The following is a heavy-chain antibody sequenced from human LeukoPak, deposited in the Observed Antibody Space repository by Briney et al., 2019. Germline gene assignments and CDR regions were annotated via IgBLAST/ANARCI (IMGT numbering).Heavy chain of an antibody. J-gene: IGHJ4*02. CDR1: AFTFSSYG. D-gene: IGHD3-22*01. V-gene: IGHV3-23*01. CDR2: ISGSGGST. CDR3: AKEEYYYDSSGYGVGFDY. Sequence: GGSLRLSCAASAFTFSSYGMHWVRQAPGKGLEWVAVISGSGGSTYYADSVKGRFTISRDNSKNTLYLQMNSLRAEDTAVYYCAKEEYYYDSSGYGVGFDYWGQGTLVTVSS.